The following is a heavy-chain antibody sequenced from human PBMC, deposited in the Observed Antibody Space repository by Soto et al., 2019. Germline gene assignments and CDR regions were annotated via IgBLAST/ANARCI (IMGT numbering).Heavy chain of an antibody. V-gene: IGHV1-2*04. J-gene: IGHJ5*02. CDR1: GYTFSNHA. D-gene: IGHD2-2*01. CDR2: INPNSGGT. Sequence: ASVKVSCKASGYTFSNHAMHWVRQAPGQGLEWMGWINPNSGGTKYAQKFQGWVTMTRDTSISTAYMELSRLRSDDTAVYYCARSIVVVPAAMGENWFDPWGQGTLVTVSS. CDR3: ARSIVVVPAAMGENWFDP.